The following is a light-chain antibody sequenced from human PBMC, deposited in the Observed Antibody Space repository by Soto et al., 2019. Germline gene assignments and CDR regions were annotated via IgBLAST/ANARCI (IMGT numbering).Light chain of an antibody. CDR3: QQYKNWQWT. CDR1: QIVSSY. Sequence: EIFLTPSLATVSLSPGSRSPLSGRASQIVSSYLAWYQQKPGQAPILIIYGASTRATGIQARFSGSGSGTEFTLTISSLQSEDCAVYYCQQYKNWQWTFGQGTKVDIK. V-gene: IGKV3-15*01. J-gene: IGKJ1*01. CDR2: GAS.